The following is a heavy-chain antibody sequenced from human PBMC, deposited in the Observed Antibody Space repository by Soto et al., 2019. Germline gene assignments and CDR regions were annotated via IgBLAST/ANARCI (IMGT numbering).Heavy chain of an antibody. CDR2: IYSGGST. CDR1: GFTVGSNY. D-gene: IGHD2-21*01. V-gene: IGHV3-53*04. CDR3: ARVGDSDAFDI. J-gene: IGHJ3*02. Sequence: GGSLRLSCAASGFTVGSNYMSWVRQAPGKGLGWVSVIYSGGSTYYADSVKGRFTISRHNSKNTLYLQMNTLRAEDTAVYYCARVGDSDAFDIWGQGTMVTVSS.